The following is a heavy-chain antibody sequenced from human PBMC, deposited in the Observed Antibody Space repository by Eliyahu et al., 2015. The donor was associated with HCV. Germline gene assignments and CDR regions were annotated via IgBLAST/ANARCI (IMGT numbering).Heavy chain of an antibody. CDR3: ARGGSPERGRYYVGSFDI. J-gene: IGHJ3*02. CDR2: GSYSGSP. CDR1: GGSISSYY. D-gene: IGHD1-26*01. Sequence: QVQLQESGPGLVKPSETLSLTCTVFGGSISSYYWSWIRQPPGKGLEWIGYGSYSGSPNYKPSLKSRVTISIDTSKNQFSLKLSSVTAADTAVYYCARGGSPERGRYYVGSFDIWGQGTMVIVSS. V-gene: IGHV4-59*01.